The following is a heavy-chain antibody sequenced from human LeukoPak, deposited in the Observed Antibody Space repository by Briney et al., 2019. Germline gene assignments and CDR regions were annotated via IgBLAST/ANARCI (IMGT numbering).Heavy chain of an antibody. Sequence: GGSLRLSCAASGFTFSSYSMNWVRQAPGKGLEWVSSISSSSSYIYYADSVKGRFTISRDNAKNSLYLQMNSLRAEDTAVYYWARALGDQLLWKGNWFDHWGQGTLVTVSS. CDR2: ISSSSSYI. V-gene: IGHV3-21*01. CDR1: GFTFSSYS. CDR3: ARALGDQLLWKGNWFDH. J-gene: IGHJ5*02. D-gene: IGHD2-2*01.